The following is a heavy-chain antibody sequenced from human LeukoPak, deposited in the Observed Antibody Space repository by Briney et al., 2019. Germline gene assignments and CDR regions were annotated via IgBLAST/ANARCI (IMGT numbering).Heavy chain of an antibody. Sequence: GRSLRLSCAASGFTFSSYGMHWVRQAPGKGLEWVAVISYDGSNKYYADSVKGRFTISRDNSKNTLYLQMNSLRAEDTAVYYCAKEAVVAADYYGMDVWGQGTTVTVSS. CDR2: ISYDGSNK. J-gene: IGHJ6*02. V-gene: IGHV3-30*18. D-gene: IGHD2-15*01. CDR3: AKEAVVAADYYGMDV. CDR1: GFTFSSYG.